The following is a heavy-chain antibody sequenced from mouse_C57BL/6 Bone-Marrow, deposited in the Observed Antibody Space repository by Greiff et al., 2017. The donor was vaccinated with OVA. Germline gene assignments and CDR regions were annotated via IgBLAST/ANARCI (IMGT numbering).Heavy chain of an antibody. CDR3: ARYDGYFLYAMDY. J-gene: IGHJ4*01. CDR1: GYTFTSYW. D-gene: IGHD2-3*01. V-gene: IGHV1-55*01. CDR2: IYPGSGST. Sequence: QVQLQQSGAELVKPGASVKMSCKASGYTFTSYWITWVKQRPGQGLEWIGDIYPGSGSTNYNEKFKSKATLTVDTSSSTAYLQLSRLTSEDSAVYYCARYDGYFLYAMDYWGQGTSVTVSS.